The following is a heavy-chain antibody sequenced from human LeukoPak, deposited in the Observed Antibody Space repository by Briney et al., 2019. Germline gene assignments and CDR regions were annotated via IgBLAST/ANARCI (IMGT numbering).Heavy chain of an antibody. CDR2: IYYSGST. V-gene: IGHV4-39*01. D-gene: IGHD6-19*01. CDR1: GGSISSSSYY. Sequence: SETLSLTCTVSGGSISSSSYYWGWIRQPPGKGLEWIGSIYYSGSTYYNPSLKSRVTISVDTSKNQFSLKLSSVTAADTAVYYCARHSSGFVYFDYWGQGTLVTVSP. J-gene: IGHJ4*02. CDR3: ARHSSGFVYFDY.